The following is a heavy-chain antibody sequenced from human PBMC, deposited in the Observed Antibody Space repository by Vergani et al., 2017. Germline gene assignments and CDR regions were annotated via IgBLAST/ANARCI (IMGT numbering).Heavy chain of an antibody. Sequence: QVQLQQWGAGLLKPSETLSLTCAVYGGSFSGYYWSWIRQPPGKGLEWIGEINHSGSTNYNPSLKSRVTISVDTSKNQFSLKLSSVTAADTAVYYGARVRSPENYYDSSGYFYCFDYWGQGTLVIVSS. J-gene: IGHJ4*02. CDR3: ARVRSPENYYDSSGYFYCFDY. CDR2: INHSGST. V-gene: IGHV4-34*01. D-gene: IGHD3-22*01. CDR1: GGSFSGYY.